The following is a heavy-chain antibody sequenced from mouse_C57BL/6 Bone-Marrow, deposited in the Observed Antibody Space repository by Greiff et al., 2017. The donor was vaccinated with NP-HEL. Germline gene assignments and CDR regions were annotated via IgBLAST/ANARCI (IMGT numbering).Heavy chain of an antibody. D-gene: IGHD1-1*01. CDR3: ARHRVFYYGSSYGAMDY. V-gene: IGHV5-9*01. Sequence: EVKLVESGGGLVKPGGSLKLSCAASGFTFSSYTMSWVRQTPEKRLEWVANISGGGGNTYYPDSVKGRFTISRDNAKNTLYLQMSSLRSEDTALYYCARHRVFYYGSSYGAMDYWGQGTSVTVSS. CDR1: GFTFSSYT. J-gene: IGHJ4*01. CDR2: ISGGGGNT.